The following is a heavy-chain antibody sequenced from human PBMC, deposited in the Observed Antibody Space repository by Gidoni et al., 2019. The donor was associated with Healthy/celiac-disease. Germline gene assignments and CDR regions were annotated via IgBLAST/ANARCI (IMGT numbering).Heavy chain of an antibody. CDR3: ARASQPGLFDY. V-gene: IGHV4-61*02. CDR1: GGSISSGSYY. Sequence: QVQLQESGPGLVKPSQTLSLTCTVSGGSISSGSYYWSWIRQPAGKGLEWIGRLYTSGSPNDTPSLKSRVTIAVDTSKNQCSLKLSSVTAADTAVYYCARASQPGLFDYWGQGTLVTVSS. J-gene: IGHJ4*02. CDR2: LYTSGSP.